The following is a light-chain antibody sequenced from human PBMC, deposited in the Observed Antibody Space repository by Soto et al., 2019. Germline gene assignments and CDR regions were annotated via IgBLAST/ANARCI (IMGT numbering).Light chain of an antibody. V-gene: IGKV3-15*01. Sequence: EIVMTQSPATLSVSPVERSTLSCRASQSVSSNLAWYQQKPGQAPRLLIYGASTRATGIPARFSGSGSGTDFTLTISRLEPEDFAVYYCQQYGSSLTCGGGTKVDIK. J-gene: IGKJ4*01. CDR2: GAS. CDR3: QQYGSSLT. CDR1: QSVSSN.